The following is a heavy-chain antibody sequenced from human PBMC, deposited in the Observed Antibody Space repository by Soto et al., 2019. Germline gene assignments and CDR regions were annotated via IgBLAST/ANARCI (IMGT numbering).Heavy chain of an antibody. CDR3: ARVLLGSVTYYNTFDY. V-gene: IGHV1-3*01. Sequence: QVQLVQSGAEVKKPGASVKVSCKASGYTFTTYAMHWVRQAPGQTLEWMGWINAGNGNPKYSQKFQGRVTITRDTSASTAYMELSSLSSEDTAVYYCARVLLGSVTYYNTFDYWGQGTLVTVSS. D-gene: IGHD3-10*01. CDR1: GYTFTTYA. J-gene: IGHJ4*02. CDR2: INAGNGNP.